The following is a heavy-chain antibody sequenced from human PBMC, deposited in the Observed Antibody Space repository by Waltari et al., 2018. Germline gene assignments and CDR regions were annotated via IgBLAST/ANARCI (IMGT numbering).Heavy chain of an antibody. CDR2: IYHSGST. J-gene: IGHJ5*02. CDR1: RYSISRGYY. Sequence: QVQLQESGPGLVKPTETLSLTCTVSRYSISRGYYWGWLRQPPGQGLEWIGSIYHSGSTYYNPSLKSRVTISVDTSKNQFSLKLSSVTAADTAVYYCARDSAQWSTVTTKANWFDPWGQGTLVTVSS. D-gene: IGHD4-17*01. CDR3: ARDSAQWSTVTTKANWFDP. V-gene: IGHV4-38-2*02.